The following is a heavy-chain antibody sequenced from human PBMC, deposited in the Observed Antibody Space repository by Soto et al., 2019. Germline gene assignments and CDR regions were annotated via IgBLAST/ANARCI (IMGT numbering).Heavy chain of an antibody. CDR3: VRYCSTTICPFDY. V-gene: IGHV4-30-4*01. CDR2: IYYSGNT. J-gene: IGHJ4*02. D-gene: IGHD2-2*01. Sequence: PSETLSLTFTVSGGSISSGGSYWGWIRQPPGKGLEWIGYIYYSGNTYFNPSLKSRVTLSVDTSKNQFSQNLSSVTAADTAVYYCVRYCSTTICPFDYWGQGTLVTISS. CDR1: GGSISSGGSY.